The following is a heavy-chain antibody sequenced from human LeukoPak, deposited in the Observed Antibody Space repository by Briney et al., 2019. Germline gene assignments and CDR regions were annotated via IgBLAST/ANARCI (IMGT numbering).Heavy chain of an antibody. CDR1: GGSINSYY. Sequence: PSETLSLTCTVSGGSINSYYWSWIRQPPGKGLECIGYIHYTGSTNYNPSLKSRVTISVDTSKSQFSLKLSSVTAADTAIYYCARGGYYGSGNDFRFDPWGQGTLVTVSS. CDR2: IHYTGST. CDR3: ARGGYYGSGNDFRFDP. J-gene: IGHJ5*02. V-gene: IGHV4-59*01. D-gene: IGHD3-10*01.